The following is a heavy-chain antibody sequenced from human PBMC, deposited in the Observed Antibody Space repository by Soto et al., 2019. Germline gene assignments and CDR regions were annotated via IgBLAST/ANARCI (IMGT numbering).Heavy chain of an antibody. D-gene: IGHD3-3*01. V-gene: IGHV3-66*01. CDR3: ARDGYYDFWSGYTNYYYYMDV. J-gene: IGHJ6*03. CDR1: GFTVSSKY. Sequence: GGSLRLSCAASGFTVSSKYMSWVRQAPGKGLEWVSLIQSGGPTYYADSVKGRFTISRDTSENTLHLQMDSLRAEDTAVYYCARDGYYDFWSGYTNYYYYMDVRGKGTTVTVSS. CDR2: IQSGGPT.